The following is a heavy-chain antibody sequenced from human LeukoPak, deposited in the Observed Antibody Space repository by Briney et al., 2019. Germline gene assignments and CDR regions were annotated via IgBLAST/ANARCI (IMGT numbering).Heavy chain of an antibody. CDR3: ARVVLRYFDWLPYYFDY. CDR2: IYSGGST. D-gene: IGHD3-9*01. J-gene: IGHJ4*02. CDR1: GFTVSSNY. Sequence: GGSLRLSCAASGFTVSSNYMSWVRQAPGKGLEWVSVIYSGGSTYYADSVKGRFTISRDNSKNTLYPQMNSLRAEDTAVYYCARVVLRYFDWLPYYFDYWGQGTLVTVSS. V-gene: IGHV3-53*01.